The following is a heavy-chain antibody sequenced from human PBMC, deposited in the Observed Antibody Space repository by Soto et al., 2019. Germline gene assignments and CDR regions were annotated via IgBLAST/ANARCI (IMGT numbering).Heavy chain of an antibody. CDR3: ARLIGYSGYLRGDWFDP. D-gene: IGHD5-12*01. J-gene: IGHJ5*02. CDR2: IYPGDSDT. CDR1: GYSFTSYW. Sequence: GESLKISFKGSGYSFTSYWISWVRQMPGKGLEWMGIIYPGDSDTRYSPSFQGQVTISADKSISTAYLQWSSLKASDTAMYYCARLIGYSGYLRGDWFDPWGQGTLVTVSS. V-gene: IGHV5-51*01.